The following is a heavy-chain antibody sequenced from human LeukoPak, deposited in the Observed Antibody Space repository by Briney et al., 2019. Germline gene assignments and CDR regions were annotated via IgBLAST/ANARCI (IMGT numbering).Heavy chain of an antibody. D-gene: IGHD6-6*01. CDR3: ARLMRGAARSNDY. J-gene: IGHJ4*02. CDR2: INAGNGNT. CDR1: GYTFTSYA. V-gene: IGHV1-3*01. Sequence: GASVKVSCKASGYTFTSYAMHWVRQAPGQRLEWMGWINAGNGNTKYSQKFQGRVTITRDTSASTAYMELSSLRSEDTAVYYCARLMRGAARSNDYWGQGTLVTVSS.